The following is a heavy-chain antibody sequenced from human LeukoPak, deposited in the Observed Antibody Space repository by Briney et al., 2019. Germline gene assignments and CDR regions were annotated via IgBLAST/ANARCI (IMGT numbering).Heavy chain of an antibody. V-gene: IGHV1-2*02. Sequence: ASVKVSCKASGYTFIGYYMHWVRQAPGQGLEWMGWINPKSGGTNYVQKFQGRVTMTRDTSISTAYMELSRLRSDDTAVYYCARDPDSSGFYNHYYYMDVWGKGTTVTVSS. D-gene: IGHD3-22*01. J-gene: IGHJ6*03. CDR1: GYTFIGYY. CDR3: ARDPDSSGFYNHYYYMDV. CDR2: INPKSGGT.